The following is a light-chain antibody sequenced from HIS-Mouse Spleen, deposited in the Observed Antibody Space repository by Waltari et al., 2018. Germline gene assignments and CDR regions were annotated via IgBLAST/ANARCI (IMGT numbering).Light chain of an antibody. Sequence: DIQMTQSPSSLSASVGDRVTITCRASQSISSYLNWYQQKPGKAPTLLIYAASSLQSGVPSRFSGSGSGTDFTITISSLQPEDFATYYCQQSYSTPRTFGQGTKVEIK. CDR3: QQSYSTPRT. CDR2: AAS. CDR1: QSISSY. V-gene: IGKV1-39*01. J-gene: IGKJ1*01.